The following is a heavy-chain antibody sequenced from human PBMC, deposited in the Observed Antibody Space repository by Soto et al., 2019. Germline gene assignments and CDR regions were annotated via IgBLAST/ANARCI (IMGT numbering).Heavy chain of an antibody. J-gene: IGHJ5*02. Sequence: LLLQSGAELKKPGASVKISCKASGYSFSTYDISWLRQAPGQGPEWMGRISPKNGNTNYAQNFQDRVTMTADTSSSTAYMELRGLSSDDTAKYYCATSYDSGFDPWGQGTLVTVAS. D-gene: IGHD3-3*01. CDR3: ATSYDSGFDP. V-gene: IGHV1-18*04. CDR2: ISPKNGNT. CDR1: GYSFSTYD.